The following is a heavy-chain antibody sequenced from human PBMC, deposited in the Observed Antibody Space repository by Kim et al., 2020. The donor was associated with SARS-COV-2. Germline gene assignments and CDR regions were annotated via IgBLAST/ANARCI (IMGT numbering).Heavy chain of an antibody. CDR2: ISSSSSTI. Sequence: GGSLRLSCAASGFTFSSYSMNWVRQAPGKGLEWVSYISSSSSTIYYADSVKGRITISRDNAKNSLYLQMNSLRDEETAVYYCARERQQWLLGGWYFDRWGRGTLVTVSS. CDR3: ARERQQWLLGGWYFDR. V-gene: IGHV3-48*02. J-gene: IGHJ2*01. CDR1: GFTFSSYS. D-gene: IGHD6-19*01.